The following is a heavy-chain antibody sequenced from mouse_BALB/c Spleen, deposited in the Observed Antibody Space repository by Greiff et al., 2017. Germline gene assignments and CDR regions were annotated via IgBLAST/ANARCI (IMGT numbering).Heavy chain of an antibody. V-gene: IGHV1S29*02. D-gene: IGHD2-10*02. CDR3: ARTGYGTYFDY. Sequence: EVKLQESGPELVKPGASVKISCKASGYTFTDYNMHWVKQSHGKSLEWIGYIYPYNGGTGYNQKFKSKATLTVDNSSSTAYMELRSLTSEDSAVYYCARTGYGTYFDYWGQGTTLTVSS. CDR1: GYTFTDYN. J-gene: IGHJ2*01. CDR2: IYPYNGGT.